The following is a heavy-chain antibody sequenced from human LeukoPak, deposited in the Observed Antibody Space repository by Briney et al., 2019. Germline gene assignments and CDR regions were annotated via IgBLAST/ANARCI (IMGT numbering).Heavy chain of an antibody. CDR3: AARLGYCSSTSCPPPIGY. V-gene: IGHV1-69*01. CDR2: IIPIFGTA. Sequence: SVKVSCKASGGTFSSYAISWVRQAPGQGLEWMGGIIPIFGTANYAQKFQGRVTITADESTSTAYMELSSLRSEDTAVYYCAARLGYCSSTSCPPPIGYWGQGTLVTVSS. CDR1: GGTFSSYA. D-gene: IGHD2-2*01. J-gene: IGHJ4*02.